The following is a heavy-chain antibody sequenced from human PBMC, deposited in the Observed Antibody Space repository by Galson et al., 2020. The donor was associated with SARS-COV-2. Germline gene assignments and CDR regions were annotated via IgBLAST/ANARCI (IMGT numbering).Heavy chain of an antibody. CDR3: TRGSRYGGNHLDY. V-gene: IGHV3-74*01. D-gene: IGHD4-17*01. CDR2: IKSDESST. CDR1: GFTFSSYW. Sequence: GESLKISCAASGFTFSSYWMHWVRQAPGKGLVWVSRIKSDESSTTYADSVQGRFTISRDNAKNTLYLQMNSLTAEDTGVYYCTRGSRYGGNHLDYWGQGTLVTVSS. J-gene: IGHJ4*02.